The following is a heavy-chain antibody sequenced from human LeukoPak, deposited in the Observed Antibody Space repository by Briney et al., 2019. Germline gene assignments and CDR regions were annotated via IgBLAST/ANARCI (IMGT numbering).Heavy chain of an antibody. Sequence: GDSLKISCKGSGYSFTTYWIGWVRQMPGKGLEWMGIIYPGDSDTRYSPSFQGQVTISADKSISTAYLQWSSLKASDTAMYYCARPGQLGEYTPYYFDYWGQGTLVTVSS. CDR1: GYSFTTYW. J-gene: IGHJ4*02. D-gene: IGHD3-16*01. CDR2: IYPGDSDT. CDR3: ARPGQLGEYTPYYFDY. V-gene: IGHV5-51*01.